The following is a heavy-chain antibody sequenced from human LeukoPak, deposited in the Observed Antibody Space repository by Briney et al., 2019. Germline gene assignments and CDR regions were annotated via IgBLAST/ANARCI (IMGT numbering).Heavy chain of an antibody. J-gene: IGHJ5*02. CDR3: ARDDYGGRNWFDP. CDR1: GGSISSYY. D-gene: IGHD4-23*01. Sequence: SETLSLTCTVSGGSISSYYWSWIRQPPGKGLEWIGYIYYSGSTNYNPSLKSRVTISVDTSKNQFSLKLSSVTAADTAVYYCARDDYGGRNWFDPWGQGTLVTVSS. CDR2: IYYSGST. V-gene: IGHV4-59*01.